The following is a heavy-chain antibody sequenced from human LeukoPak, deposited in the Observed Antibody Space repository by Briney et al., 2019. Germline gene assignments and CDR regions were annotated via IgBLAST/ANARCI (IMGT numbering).Heavy chain of an antibody. CDR2: IYHSGST. CDR1: GYSISSGYY. V-gene: IGHV4-38-2*02. Sequence: SETLSLTCTVSGYSISSGYYWGWIRQPPGKGLEWIGSIYHSGSTYYNPSLKSRVTISVDTSKNQFSLKLSSVTAADTAVYYCARYSGSYLAFDYWGQGTLVTVSS. CDR3: ARYSGSYLAFDY. D-gene: IGHD1-26*01. J-gene: IGHJ4*02.